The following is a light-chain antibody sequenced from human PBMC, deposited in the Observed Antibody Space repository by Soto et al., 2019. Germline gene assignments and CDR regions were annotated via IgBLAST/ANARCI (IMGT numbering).Light chain of an antibody. CDR1: QSVATN. J-gene: IGKJ1*01. CDR3: QHYNDLPLT. CDR2: GAY. V-gene: IGKV3-15*01. Sequence: EKVMTQSPATLSVSPGERVTLSCRASQSVATNLAWYQQKPGQAPRLLISGAYIRATGIPDRIIGSGSGTEFTLPTTSLQSEDFAVYYCQHYNDLPLTFGQGTKVEIK.